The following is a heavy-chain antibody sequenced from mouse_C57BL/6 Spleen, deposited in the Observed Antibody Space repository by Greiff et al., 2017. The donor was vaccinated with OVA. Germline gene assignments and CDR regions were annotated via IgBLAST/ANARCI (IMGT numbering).Heavy chain of an antibody. CDR3: ARGDYYGSTSDY. CDR1: GYTFTDYY. CDR2: IYPGSGNT. D-gene: IGHD1-1*01. J-gene: IGHJ2*01. V-gene: IGHV1-76*01. Sequence: VQLQQSGAELVRPGASVKLSCKASGYTFTDYYINWVKQRPGQGLEWIARIYPGSGNTYYNEKFKGKATLTAEKSSSTAYMQLSSLTSEDSAVYFCARGDYYGSTSDYWGQGTTLTVSS.